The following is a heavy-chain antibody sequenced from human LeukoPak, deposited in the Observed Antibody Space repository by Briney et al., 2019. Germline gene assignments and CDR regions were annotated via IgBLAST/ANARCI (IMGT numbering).Heavy chain of an antibody. CDR3: AKRIPSQNPHYFDY. J-gene: IGHJ4*02. Sequence: GGSLRLSCAAAGFTFSNYAMSWVRQAPGKGLEWVSSITGSGGRTYSADSVKGRFTISRDNSTNTLSLQMNSLRAEDTAFYYCAKRIPSQNPHYFDYWGQGTLVTVSS. CDR1: GFTFSNYA. V-gene: IGHV3-23*01. CDR2: ITGSGGRT. D-gene: IGHD2-21*01.